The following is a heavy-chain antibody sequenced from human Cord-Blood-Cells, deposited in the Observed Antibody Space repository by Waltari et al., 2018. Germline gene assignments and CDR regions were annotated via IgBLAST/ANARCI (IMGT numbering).Heavy chain of an antibody. J-gene: IGHJ4*02. D-gene: IGHD3-9*01. Sequence: QVQLVQSGAEVKKPGASVKVSCKASGYTCTGYYMHWVRQAPGQGLEWMGWINPNSGGTNYAQKFQGWVTMTRDTSISTAYMELSGLRSDDTAVYYCARSYDILTGYFDYWGQGTLVTVSS. CDR2: INPNSGGT. V-gene: IGHV1-2*04. CDR3: ARSYDILTGYFDY. CDR1: GYTCTGYY.